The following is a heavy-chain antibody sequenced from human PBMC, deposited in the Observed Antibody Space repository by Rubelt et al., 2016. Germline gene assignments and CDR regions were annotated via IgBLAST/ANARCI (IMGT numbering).Heavy chain of an antibody. V-gene: IGHV3-23*01. J-gene: IGHJ4*02. Sequence: SCAASGFTFSSYAMTWVRQVPGKGLEWVSGISGSGGSTYNADSVEGRLTISRDNSKNTLYLQMNSLRAEDTAVYYCARVAPMVRGALVWGFDYWGQGTLVTVSS. CDR1: GFTFSSYA. CDR2: ISGSGGST. CDR3: ARVAPMVRGALVWGFDY. D-gene: IGHD3-10*01.